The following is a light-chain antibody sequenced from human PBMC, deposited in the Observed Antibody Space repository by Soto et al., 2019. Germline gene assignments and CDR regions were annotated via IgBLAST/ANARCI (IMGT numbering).Light chain of an antibody. CDR3: QQSYSTWQT. Sequence: DIQMTQSPSSLSAPLGDRVTITCGASQSISSYLNWYQQKPGKAPKLLIYAASSLQSGVPSRFSGSGSGTDFTLTISSLQPEDFATYYCQQSYSTWQTFGPGTKVDIK. V-gene: IGKV1-39*01. CDR2: AAS. CDR1: QSISSY. J-gene: IGKJ3*01.